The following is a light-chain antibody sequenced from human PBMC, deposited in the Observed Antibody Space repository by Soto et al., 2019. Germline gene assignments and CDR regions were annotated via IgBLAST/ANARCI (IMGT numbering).Light chain of an antibody. CDR3: HQVKSFLSWT. Sequence: DIQLTQSPSFLSASVGDRVTITCRASQAISSYLAWYQQKPGKAPKLLIYAASTLQSGVPSRFSGSGSGTEFSLTIACLQPEDVATYYWHQVKSFLSWTFGQGTRVESK. CDR2: AAS. V-gene: IGKV1-9*01. CDR1: QAISSY. J-gene: IGKJ1*01.